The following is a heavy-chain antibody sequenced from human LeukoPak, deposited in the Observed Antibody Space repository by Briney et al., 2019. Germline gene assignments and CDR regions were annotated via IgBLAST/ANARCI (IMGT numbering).Heavy chain of an antibody. CDR3: AKGRTSVITAYFDY. CDR1: GFTFSSYS. J-gene: IGHJ4*02. CDR2: ISGSGGST. Sequence: PGGSLRLSCAASGFTFSSYSMNWVRQAPGKGLEWVSAISGSGGSTYYADSVKGRFTISRDNSKNTLYLQMNSLRAEDTAVYYCAKGRTSVITAYFDYWGQGTLVTVSS. D-gene: IGHD3-22*01. V-gene: IGHV3-23*01.